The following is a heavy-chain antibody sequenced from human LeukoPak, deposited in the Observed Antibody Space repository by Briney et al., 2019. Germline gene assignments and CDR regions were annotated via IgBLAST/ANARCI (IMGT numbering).Heavy chain of an antibody. Sequence: GGSLRLSCAASGFTFSSYWMSWVRQAPGKGLEWVANIKHDGSEKYYVDSVKGRFTISRDNAKNSLYLQMNSLRAEATAVYYRARVPQVWKATYYFDYWGQGTLVTFSS. CDR3: ARVPQVWKATYYFDY. D-gene: IGHD3-16*01. CDR2: IKHDGSEK. J-gene: IGHJ4*02. CDR1: GFTFSSYW. V-gene: IGHV3-7*01.